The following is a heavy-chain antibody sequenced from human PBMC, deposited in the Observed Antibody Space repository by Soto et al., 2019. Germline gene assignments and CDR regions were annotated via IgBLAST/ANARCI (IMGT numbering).Heavy chain of an antibody. J-gene: IGHJ6*02. Sequence: SVKVSCKASGGTFSSYAISWVRQAPGQGLEWMGGIIPIFGTANYAQKFQGRVTITADESTSTAYVELSSLRSEDTAVYYCARDRRARRDYYYGMDVWGQGTTVTVSS. CDR3: ARDRRARRDYYYGMDV. CDR1: GGTFSSYA. CDR2: IIPIFGTA. V-gene: IGHV1-69*13.